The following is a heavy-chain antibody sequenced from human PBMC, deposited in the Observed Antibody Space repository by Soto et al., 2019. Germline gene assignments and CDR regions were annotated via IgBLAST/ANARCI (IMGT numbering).Heavy chain of an antibody. CDR1: GYTFTSYY. J-gene: IGHJ3*02. CDR3: ARVDVALTFDI. Sequence: QVQLVQSGAEVKKPGASVKVSCKASGYTFTSYYMHWVRQAPGQGLEWMGIINPSGGSTSYAKKFQSRGTMTRDTSTSTVYVELSSLRSEDAAVYYCARVDVALTFDIWGQGTMVTVSS. V-gene: IGHV1-46*01. CDR2: INPSGGST.